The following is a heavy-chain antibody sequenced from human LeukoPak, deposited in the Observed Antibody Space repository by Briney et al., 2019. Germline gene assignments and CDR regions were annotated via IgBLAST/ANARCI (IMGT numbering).Heavy chain of an antibody. J-gene: IGHJ4*02. CDR3: ARYYGSGSPPFDY. CDR2: ISGSSDYI. D-gene: IGHD3-10*01. Sequence: GGSLRLSCAASGFTFSTYAMNWVRQAPGKGLEWVSSISGSSDYIYYADSVKGRFTISRDNAKNSLYLQMNSLRAEDTAVYYCARYYGSGSPPFDYWGQGTMVTVSS. CDR1: GFTFSTYA. V-gene: IGHV3-21*01.